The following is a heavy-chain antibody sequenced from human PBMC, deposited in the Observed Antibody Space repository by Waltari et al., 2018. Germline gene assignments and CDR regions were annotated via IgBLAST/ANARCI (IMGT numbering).Heavy chain of an antibody. D-gene: IGHD3-22*01. CDR3: VHRQPGPRAYNYDTKGYYFNY. CDR1: GFSITPPGAG. CDR2: VYWDDDK. V-gene: IGHV2-5*02. J-gene: IGHJ4*02. Sequence: QITLKESGPTLVKPTQTLTLTCSFSGFSITPPGAGVAWIRQPPGRALEWLALVYWDDDKRYSPFFKNRLTITKDTFKNQVVLTVTNMDPVDTATYYCVHRQPGPRAYNYDTKGYYFNYWGQGSLVTVSS.